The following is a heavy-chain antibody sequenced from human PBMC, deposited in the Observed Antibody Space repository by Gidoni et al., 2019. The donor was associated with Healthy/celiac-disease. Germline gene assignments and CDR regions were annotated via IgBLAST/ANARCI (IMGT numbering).Heavy chain of an antibody. Sequence: QVQLVLSGAEVKRPGASVKVSCKASGYTFTSYYMHWVRQAPGQGLEGMGIINPSGGSTSYEQKVQGRVTMTRDTSTSTVYMELSSLRSEDTAVYYCARPPRSHITSSNLLRYWGQGTLVTVSS. CDR1: GYTFTSYY. V-gene: IGHV1-46*03. J-gene: IGHJ4*02. CDR2: INPSGGST. D-gene: IGHD2-2*01. CDR3: ARPPRSHITSSNLLRY.